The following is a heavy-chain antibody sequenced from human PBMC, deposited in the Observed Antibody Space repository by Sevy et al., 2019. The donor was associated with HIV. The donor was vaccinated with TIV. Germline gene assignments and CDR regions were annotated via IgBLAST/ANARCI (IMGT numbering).Heavy chain of an antibody. CDR3: ARLTTMPTSDLYGMDV. CDR2: INPSDGVT. J-gene: IGHJ6*02. CDR1: GYTFTDYY. Sequence: ASVKVSCKASGYTFTDYYIHWVRQAPGQGLEWMAWINPSDGVTNYARRFQGGVTVTRDTSISTAYMELRRLRSDDTAIYYCARLTTMPTSDLYGMDVWGQGTTVTVSS. V-gene: IGHV1-2*02. D-gene: IGHD1-1*01.